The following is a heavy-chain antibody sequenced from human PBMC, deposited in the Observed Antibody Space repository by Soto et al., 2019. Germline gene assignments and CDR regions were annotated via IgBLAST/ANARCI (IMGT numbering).Heavy chain of an antibody. CDR2: IDPSDSYT. J-gene: IGHJ6*02. D-gene: IGHD6-6*01. CDR3: ARRGGSSSSGHYYYYGMDV. CDR1: GYSFTSYW. Sequence: PRESLKISCKGSGYSFTSYWISWVRQMPGKGLEWMGRIDPSDSYTNYSPSFQGHVTISADKSISTAYLQWSSLKASDTAMYYCARRGGSSSSGHYYYYGMDVWGQGTTVTVSS. V-gene: IGHV5-10-1*01.